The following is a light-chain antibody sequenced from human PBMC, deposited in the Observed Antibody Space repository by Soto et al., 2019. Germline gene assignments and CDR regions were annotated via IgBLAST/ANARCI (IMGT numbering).Light chain of an antibody. CDR2: DAS. J-gene: IGKJ1*01. V-gene: IGKV1-5*01. CDR1: QSISSW. CDR3: QQYNSYSQT. Sequence: DIQMTQSPSTLSASAGDRVTITCRASQSISSWLAWYQQKPGKAPKLLIYDASSLESGVPSRFSGSGSGTEFTPTISSLQPDDFATYYCQQYNSYSQTFGQGTKVEIK.